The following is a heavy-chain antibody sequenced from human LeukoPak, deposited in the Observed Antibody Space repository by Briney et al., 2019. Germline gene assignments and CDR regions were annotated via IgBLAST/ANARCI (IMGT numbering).Heavy chain of an antibody. CDR1: GYTFTSYY. V-gene: IGHV1-46*01. D-gene: IGHD1-14*01. J-gene: IGHJ1*01. CDR3: ARDHDGPRGRNRGYLQH. CDR2: INPSDGTT. Sequence: GASAKVSCKASGYTFTSYYMHWVRQAPGQGLEWMGIINPSDGTTDYAQKFEGRVTMTRDTSTSTVYMELSSLRSEDTAVYYCARDHDGPRGRNRGYLQHWGQGTLVTVSS.